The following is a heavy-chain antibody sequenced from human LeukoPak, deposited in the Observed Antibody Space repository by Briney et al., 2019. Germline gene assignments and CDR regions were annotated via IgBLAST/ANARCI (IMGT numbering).Heavy chain of an antibody. V-gene: IGHV3-21*05. CDR2: ISHTGNDI. Sequence: PGGSLTLSCAASGFTFSTHSMNWVRQAPGKGLEWVSYISHTGNDIYYGESVKGRFTISRDNAKNSLYLQMHTLRAEDTAVDYCAGDGTGVLPGYAFDIWSQGTMVTVSS. CDR3: AGDGTGVLPGYAFDI. CDR1: GFTFSTHS. J-gene: IGHJ3*02. D-gene: IGHD1-1*01.